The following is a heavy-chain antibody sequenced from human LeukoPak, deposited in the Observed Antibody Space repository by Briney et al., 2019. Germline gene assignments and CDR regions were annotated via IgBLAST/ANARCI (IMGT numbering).Heavy chain of an antibody. V-gene: IGHV4-61*01. Sequence: PSETLSLTCTVSGGSVSSGSYYWSWIRQPPGKGLEWIGYIYYSGSTNYNPSLKSRVTISVDTSKNQFSLKLSSVTAADTAVYYCARDVRGYRIDYWGQGTLVTVSS. CDR1: GGSVSSGSYY. CDR3: ARDVRGYRIDY. D-gene: IGHD5-18*01. J-gene: IGHJ4*02. CDR2: IYYSGST.